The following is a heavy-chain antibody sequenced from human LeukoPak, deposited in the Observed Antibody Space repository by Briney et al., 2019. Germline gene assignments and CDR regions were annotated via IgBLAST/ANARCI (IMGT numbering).Heavy chain of an antibody. CDR1: EFTFSSYE. V-gene: IGHV3-48*03. CDR2: ISSSGGTI. CDR3: ARDPEYVLRFLEWLPGVYGMDV. D-gene: IGHD3-3*01. Sequence: HTGGSLRLSCAASEFTFSSYEMNWVRQAPGKGLEWVSYISSSGGTIYYADSLKGRFTISRDNAKNSLYLQMNSLRAEDTAVYYCARDPEYVLRFLEWLPGVYGMDVWGQGTTVTVSS. J-gene: IGHJ6*02.